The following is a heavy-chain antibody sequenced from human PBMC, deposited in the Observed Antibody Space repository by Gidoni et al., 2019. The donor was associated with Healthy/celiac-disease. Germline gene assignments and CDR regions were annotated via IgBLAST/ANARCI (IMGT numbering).Heavy chain of an antibody. Sequence: QVRLVESGGGVVQQGGDRRRPRAASGTTFSGYGMHWVRQAPGKGLEWVAFVRYDGSNKYYADSVKGRFTISRDNSKNTLYLQMNRLSAEDTAGDYCAIMGREQRGVYYWGQGTLVAVSS. D-gene: IGHD3-10*01. CDR3: AIMGREQRGVYY. CDR2: VRYDGSNK. J-gene: IGHJ4*02. V-gene: IGHV3-30*02. CDR1: GTTFSGYG.